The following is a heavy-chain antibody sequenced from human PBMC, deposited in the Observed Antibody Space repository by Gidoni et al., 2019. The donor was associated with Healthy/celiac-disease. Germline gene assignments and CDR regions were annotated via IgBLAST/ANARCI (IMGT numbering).Heavy chain of an antibody. CDR1: GASVSNPYYY. J-gene: IGHJ4*02. V-gene: IGHV4-39*07. Sequence: QLQLQESGPRLVKPSETLSLSCTVSGASVSNPYYYWGWVRQPPGKGLECIGTVYYRGTTYYNPSLKSRVTILVHTSLNQFSLRLSSVTAADTAIYYCAREIRYSSGWSHFDFWGQGTLATVSP. D-gene: IGHD6-19*01. CDR3: AREIRYSSGWSHFDF. CDR2: VYYRGTT.